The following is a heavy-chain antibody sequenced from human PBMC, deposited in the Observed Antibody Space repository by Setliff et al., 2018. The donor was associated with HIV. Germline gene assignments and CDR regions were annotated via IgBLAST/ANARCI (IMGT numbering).Heavy chain of an antibody. Sequence: GGSLRLSCAASGFTFGDYTMNWVRQAPGKGLEWVSCISSSRSYRHYADSVKGRFTISRDNAKNSLYLEMNSLRAEDTAVYYCARAPYHHDGSGFKPWAYAFDIWGQGTMVTVSS. J-gene: IGHJ3*02. V-gene: IGHV3-21*01. CDR2: ISSSRSYR. D-gene: IGHD3-22*01. CDR1: GFTFGDYT. CDR3: ARAPYHHDGSGFKPWAYAFDI.